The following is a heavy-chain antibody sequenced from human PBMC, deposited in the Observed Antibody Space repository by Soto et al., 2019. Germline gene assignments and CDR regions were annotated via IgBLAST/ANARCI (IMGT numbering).Heavy chain of an antibody. V-gene: IGHV1-69*01. J-gene: IGHJ6*02. Sequence: QVQLVQSGAEVKKPGSSVKVSCKASGGTFSSYAISWVRQAPGQGLEWMGGIIPIFGTANYAQKFQGRVTITADESTSTAYMELSSLRSEDTAVYYCARGSYIAPVYYYYYGMDVWGQGTTVTVSS. D-gene: IGHD3-10*01. CDR1: GGTFSSYA. CDR2: IIPIFGTA. CDR3: ARGSYIAPVYYYYYGMDV.